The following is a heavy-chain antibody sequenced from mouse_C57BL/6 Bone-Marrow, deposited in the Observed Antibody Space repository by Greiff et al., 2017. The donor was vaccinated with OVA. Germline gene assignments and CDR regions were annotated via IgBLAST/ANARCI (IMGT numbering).Heavy chain of an antibody. CDR1: GYTFTDHI. V-gene: IGHV1-11*01. Sequence: VQLQQSGAELASPGASVTLSCKASGYTFTDHIMNWVKKRPGQGLEWIGRIYPVSGETNYNQKFMGKATFSVDRSSSTVYMVLNSLTSEDPAVYYGGRGYYKDYYAMDYWGQGTSVTVSS. D-gene: IGHD2-12*01. J-gene: IGHJ4*01. CDR2: IYPVSGET. CDR3: GRGYYKDYYAMDY.